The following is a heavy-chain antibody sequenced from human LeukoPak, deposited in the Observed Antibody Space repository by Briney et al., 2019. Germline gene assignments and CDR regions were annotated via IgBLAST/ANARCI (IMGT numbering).Heavy chain of an antibody. CDR1: GFTFSNTW. V-gene: IGHV3-15*01. J-gene: IGHJ4*02. Sequence: GGSLRLSCAASGFTFSNTWMSWFRQAPGKGLEWVGRIKSKTDGGTTDYAAPVKGRFTISRDDSKNTLYLQMNSLKTEDTAVYYCTTVTLYYDYVWGSYRYDYWGQGTLVTVSS. CDR2: IKSKTDGGTT. D-gene: IGHD3-16*02. CDR3: TTVTLYYDYVWGSYRYDY.